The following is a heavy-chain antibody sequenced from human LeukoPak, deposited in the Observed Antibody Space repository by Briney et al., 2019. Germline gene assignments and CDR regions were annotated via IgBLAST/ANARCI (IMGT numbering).Heavy chain of an antibody. V-gene: IGHV3-23*01. D-gene: IGHD6-6*01. J-gene: IGHJ4*02. CDR1: GFTFSSYA. CDR2: ISGSGGST. CDR3: STGYYFDY. Sequence: GGSLRPSCAASGFTFSSYAMSWVRQAPGKGLEWVSTISGSGGSTSYADSVKGRFTISRDNSKNTLYLQMNSLYYCARLTYSSSTGYYFDYWGQGTLVTVSS.